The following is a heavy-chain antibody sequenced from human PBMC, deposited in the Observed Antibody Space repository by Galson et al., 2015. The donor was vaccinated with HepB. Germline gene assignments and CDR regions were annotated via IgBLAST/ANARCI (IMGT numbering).Heavy chain of an antibody. CDR1: GFTFSSYA. CDR3: AKDRGRVVPAARFGS. J-gene: IGHJ5*01. CDR2: ISGSGGST. Sequence: SLRLSCAASGFTFSSYAMSWVRQAPGKGLEWVSAISGSGGSTYYADSVKGRFTITRDNSKNTLYLQMNSLRAEDTAVYYCAKDRGRVVPAARFGSWGQGTLVTVSS. D-gene: IGHD2-2*01. V-gene: IGHV3-23*01.